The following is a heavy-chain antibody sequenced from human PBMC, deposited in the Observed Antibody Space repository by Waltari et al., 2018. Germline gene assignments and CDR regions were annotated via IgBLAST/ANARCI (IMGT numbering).Heavy chain of an antibody. D-gene: IGHD4-4*01. Sequence: QVQLGQSGAAVKKPVASVKVSCKASGGTFRSCAISWVRQAPGPGLEWMGGLIPIFGTANYEQKVQSRVTTTTDESTSTTYMELSSLRPEDTAVYYCARVQTTTTGNYYYYGMDVWGQGTTVTVSS. CDR3: ARVQTTTTGNYYYYGMDV. CDR1: GGTFRSCA. V-gene: IGHV1-69*05. CDR2: LIPIFGTA. J-gene: IGHJ6*02.